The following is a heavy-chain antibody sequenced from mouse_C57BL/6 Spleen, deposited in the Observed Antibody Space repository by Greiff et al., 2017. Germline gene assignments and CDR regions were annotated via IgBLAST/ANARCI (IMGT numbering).Heavy chain of an antibody. CDR1: GYTFTSYW. V-gene: IGHV1-61*01. J-gene: IGHJ2*01. CDR2: IYPSDSET. CDR3: ARALGRNYFDY. D-gene: IGHD4-1*01. Sequence: VQLQQPGAELVRPGSSVKLSCKASGYTFTSYWMDWVKQRPGQGLEWIGNIYPSDSETHYNQKFKDKATLTVDKSSSTAYMQLSSLTSEDSAVYYGARALGRNYFDYWGQGTTLTVSS.